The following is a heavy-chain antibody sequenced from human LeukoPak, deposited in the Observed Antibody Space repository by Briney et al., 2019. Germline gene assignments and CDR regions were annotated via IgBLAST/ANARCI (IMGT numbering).Heavy chain of an antibody. D-gene: IGHD3-10*01. J-gene: IGHJ4*02. V-gene: IGHV3-7*01. CDR2: IKQDGSEK. CDR3: ARDFRQEGTLFDY. CDR1: GFTFSSYA. Sequence: PGGSLRLSCAASGFTFSSYAMSWVRQAPGKGLEWVANIKQDGSEKYYVDSVKGRFTISRDNAKNSLYLQMNSLRAEDTAVYYCARDFRQEGTLFDYWGQGTLVTVSS.